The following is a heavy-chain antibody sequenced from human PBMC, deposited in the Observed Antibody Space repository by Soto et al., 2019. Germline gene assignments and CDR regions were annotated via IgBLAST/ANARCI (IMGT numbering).Heavy chain of an antibody. CDR1: GFTFSSDA. CDR3: ARAGCDGGSCYTLVGLRHGMDV. Sequence: QVQLVESGGGVVQPGRSLRLSCAASGFTFSSDAMYWVRQAPGTGLEWVAVISYDGNNKYYADSVKGRFTISRDNSKNTLYLQINSLRDEDTAVYYCARAGCDGGSCYTLVGLRHGMDVWGQGTTVTVSS. CDR2: ISYDGNNK. V-gene: IGHV3-30-3*01. J-gene: IGHJ6*02. D-gene: IGHD2-15*01.